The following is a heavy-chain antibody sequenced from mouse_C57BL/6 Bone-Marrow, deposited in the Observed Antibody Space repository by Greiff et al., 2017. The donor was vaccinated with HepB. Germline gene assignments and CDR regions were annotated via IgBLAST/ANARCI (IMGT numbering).Heavy chain of an antibody. CDR3: ARSNYYGSPDY. D-gene: IGHD1-1*01. CDR2: INPNNGGT. V-gene: IGHV1-26*01. J-gene: IGHJ2*01. Sequence: EVQLQQSGPELVKPGASVKISCKASGYTFTDYYMNWVKQSHGKSLEWIGDINPNNGGTSYNQKFKGKATLTVDKSSSTAYMELRSLTSEDSAVYYCARSNYYGSPDYWGQGTTLTVSS. CDR1: GYTFTDYY.